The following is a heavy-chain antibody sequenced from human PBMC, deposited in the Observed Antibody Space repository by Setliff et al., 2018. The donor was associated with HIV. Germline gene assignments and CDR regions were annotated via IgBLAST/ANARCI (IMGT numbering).Heavy chain of an antibody. V-gene: IGHV4-39*01. Sequence: SETLSLTCTVSGDSITNDDYYWGWIRQPPGKGLEWIAIIHYNGRTYYDPSLKSRVTIFVDTSKTQFYQKLSSVTAADTAMYYCARGPPLIVAEEDYWGQGTLVTVSS. CDR2: IHYNGRT. D-gene: IGHD3-22*01. CDR1: GDSITNDDYY. J-gene: IGHJ4*02. CDR3: ARGPPLIVAEEDY.